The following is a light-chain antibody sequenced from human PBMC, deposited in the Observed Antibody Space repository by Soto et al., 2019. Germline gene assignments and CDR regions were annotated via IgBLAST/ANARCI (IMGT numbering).Light chain of an antibody. CDR3: MQCTRWAHT. V-gene: IGKV2-30*01. CDR2: KVS. J-gene: IGKJ2*01. CDR1: QGLAYSDGNTY. Sequence: DVVMTQSPLSLPVTLGQSASISCRSSQGLAYSDGNTYLNWFQQRPGQPPRRLIYKVSNREFGVPDRFSGSGSGTDFTLKINRVEAEDVGVYYCMQCTRWAHTFGQGTKLEIK.